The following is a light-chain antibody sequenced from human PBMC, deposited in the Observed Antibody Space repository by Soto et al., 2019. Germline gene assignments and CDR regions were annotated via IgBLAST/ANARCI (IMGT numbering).Light chain of an antibody. CDR1: SSDVGGYNY. V-gene: IGLV2-14*01. Sequence: QSALTQPASVSGSPGQSITISCTGTSSDVGGYNYVSWYQQYPGKAPKLMIYDVSDRPSGVSNRFSGSKSGNTASLTISGLQAEDEADYYCRSYTRSSTLVFGGGTKLTVL. CDR2: DVS. CDR3: RSYTRSSTLV. J-gene: IGLJ2*01.